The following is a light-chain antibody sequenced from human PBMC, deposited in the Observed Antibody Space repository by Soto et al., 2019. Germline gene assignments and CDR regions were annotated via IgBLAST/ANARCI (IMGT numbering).Light chain of an antibody. V-gene: IGLV2-14*01. CDR1: SSDVGLYNF. CDR3: SSYTSSSTVV. J-gene: IGLJ2*01. CDR2: DVS. Sequence: QSALTQPASVSGSPGQSITISCTGTSSDVGLYNFVSWYQQHPGKAPKLMIYDVSSRPSGVSIRFSGSKSDNTASLTISGLQAEDEADYYCSSYTSSSTVVFGGGTKLTVL.